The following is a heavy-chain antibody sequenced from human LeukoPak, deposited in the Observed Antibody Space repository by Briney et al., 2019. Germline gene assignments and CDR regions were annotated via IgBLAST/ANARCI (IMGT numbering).Heavy chain of an antibody. CDR1: GFTFSSFE. Sequence: GGSLRLSYAASGFTFSSFEMYWVRQAPGKGLEWVSYISASGSAIYYVDSVKGRFTISRDNAKNSLYLQMNSLRAEDTAVYYCVRDGYYGHDSFDIWGQGTMVTVSS. CDR3: VRDGYYGHDSFDI. CDR2: ISASGSAI. D-gene: IGHD3-10*01. V-gene: IGHV3-48*03. J-gene: IGHJ3*02.